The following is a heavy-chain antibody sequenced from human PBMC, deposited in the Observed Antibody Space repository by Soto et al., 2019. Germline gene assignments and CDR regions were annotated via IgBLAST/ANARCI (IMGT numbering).Heavy chain of an antibody. CDR1: GGSISSSSYY. D-gene: IGHD4-17*01. CDR2: IYYSGST. J-gene: IGHJ4*02. Sequence: LSLTCTVSGGSISSSSYYWGWIRQPPGKGLEWIGSIYYSGSTYYNPSLKSRVTISVDTSKNQSSLKLSSVTAADTAVYYCARLFRVTTVSQFDYWGQGTLVTVSS. CDR3: ARLFRVTTVSQFDY. V-gene: IGHV4-39*01.